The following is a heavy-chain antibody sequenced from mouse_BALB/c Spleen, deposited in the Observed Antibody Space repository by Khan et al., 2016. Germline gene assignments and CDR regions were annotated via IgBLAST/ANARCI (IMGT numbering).Heavy chain of an antibody. CDR3: ASYLRNYFDY. Sequence: EVELVESGPSFVKPAQSLSLTCSVTGDSITSGYWNWVRKFPGNKLEYMAYISYSGITYYTPSLKRRISITRDTSKNQYFLHLSSVTTEDTATYFCASYLRNYFDYWGQGTTLTVSS. CDR1: GDSITSGY. CDR2: ISYSGIT. D-gene: IGHD1-1*01. J-gene: IGHJ2*01. V-gene: IGHV3-8*02.